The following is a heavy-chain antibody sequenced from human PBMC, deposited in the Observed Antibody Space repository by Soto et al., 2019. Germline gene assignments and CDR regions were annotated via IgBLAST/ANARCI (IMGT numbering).Heavy chain of an antibody. CDR2: MSYSGST. J-gene: IGHJ6*02. V-gene: IGHV4-61*01. Sequence: QVQLQESGPGLVKPSETLSLTCAVSGASVSSTTYYWSWIRQPPGKGLEWIGYMSYSGSTNYNPSLKSRVTISIDMSKNQFSLELSSVTAADTAVYYCGRDGRRGVYATDYDGMDVWGQGTTITVS. CDR3: GRDGRRGVYATDYDGMDV. D-gene: IGHD2-8*01. CDR1: GASVSSTTYY.